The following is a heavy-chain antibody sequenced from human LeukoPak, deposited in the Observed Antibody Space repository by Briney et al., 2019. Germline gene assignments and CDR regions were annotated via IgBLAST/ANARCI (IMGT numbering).Heavy chain of an antibody. CDR1: GYTFTGYY. V-gene: IGHV1-2*02. D-gene: IGHD3-10*01. CDR3: AREQYGSGSYPRGRWFDP. Sequence: ASVKVSCKASGYTFTGYYMHWVRQAPGQGLEWMGWINPNSGGTNYAQKFQGRVTMTRDTSISTAYMELSRLRSDDTAVYYCAREQYGSGSYPRGRWFDPWGQGTLVTVSS. CDR2: INPNSGGT. J-gene: IGHJ5*02.